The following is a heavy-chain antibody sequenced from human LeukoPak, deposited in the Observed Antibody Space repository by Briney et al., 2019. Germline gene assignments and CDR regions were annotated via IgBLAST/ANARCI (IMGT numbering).Heavy chain of an antibody. CDR3: ARDQTFDYGDYIGSNYYYGMDV. Sequence: GGSLRLSCAASGFTVSSNYMSWVRQAPGKGLEWVSVIYSGGSTYYADSVKGRFTISRDNSKNTLYLQMNSLRAEDTAVYYCARDQTFDYGDYIGSNYYYGMDVWGQGTTVTVS. J-gene: IGHJ6*02. CDR2: IYSGGST. V-gene: IGHV3-66*01. D-gene: IGHD4-17*01. CDR1: GFTVSSNY.